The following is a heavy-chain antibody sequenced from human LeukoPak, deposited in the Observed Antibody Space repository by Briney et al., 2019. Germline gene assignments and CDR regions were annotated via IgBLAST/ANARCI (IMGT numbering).Heavy chain of an antibody. D-gene: IGHD3-9*01. CDR3: AKEEYSHTSNYFDN. Sequence: GGSLRLSCAASGFMFDDYAMHWVRQAPGKGLEWVSLISGDGGSTFYADSVKDRFTISGDNSKNSLSLQMNSLTTEDTALYYCAKEEYSHTSNYFDNWGQGILVTVSS. CDR1: GFMFDDYA. J-gene: IGHJ4*02. CDR2: ISGDGGST. V-gene: IGHV3-43*02.